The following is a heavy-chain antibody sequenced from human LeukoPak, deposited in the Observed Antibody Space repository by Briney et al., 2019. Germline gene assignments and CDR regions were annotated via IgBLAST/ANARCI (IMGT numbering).Heavy chain of an antibody. Sequence: GRSLRLSCAASGFTFDDYAMHWVRQAPGKGLEWVSGISWNSGSIGYADSVKGRFTISRDNAKNSLYLQMNSLRAEDTALYYCAKDMYDQQWLAPDYWGQGTLVTVSS. CDR1: GFTFDDYA. V-gene: IGHV3-9*01. CDR3: AKDMYDQQWLAPDY. D-gene: IGHD6-19*01. CDR2: ISWNSGSI. J-gene: IGHJ4*02.